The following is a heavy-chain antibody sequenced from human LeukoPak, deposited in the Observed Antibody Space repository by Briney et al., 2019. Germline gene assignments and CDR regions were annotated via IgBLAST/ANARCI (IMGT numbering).Heavy chain of an antibody. CDR1: GGSISRYY. CDR2: IYYSGST. V-gene: IGHV4-59*01. J-gene: IGHJ3*02. CDR3: AREVLAVTATHDAFDI. Sequence: TSETLSLTCTVSGGSISRYYWSWIRQPPGKGLEWIGYIYYSGSTNYNPSLKSRVTISVDTSKNQFSLRLSSVTAADTAVYYCAREVLAVTATHDAFDIWGQGTMVTVSS. D-gene: IGHD2-15*01.